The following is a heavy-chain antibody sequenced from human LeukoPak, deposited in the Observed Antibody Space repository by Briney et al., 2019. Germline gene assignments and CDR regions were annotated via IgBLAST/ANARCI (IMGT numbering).Heavy chain of an antibody. CDR1: GGSISSSSTYY. CDR2: IHYSGST. D-gene: IGHD3-10*01. Sequence: SEPLSLTCTVSGGSISSSSTYYWNWIRQSPGKGLEWIGYIHYSGSTNYNPSLESRVTISIDTSKNQFSLNLNSVTAADTAVYYCAREWFGEMGPYGFDYWGQGTLVTVSS. J-gene: IGHJ4*02. CDR3: AREWFGEMGPYGFDY. V-gene: IGHV4-61*01.